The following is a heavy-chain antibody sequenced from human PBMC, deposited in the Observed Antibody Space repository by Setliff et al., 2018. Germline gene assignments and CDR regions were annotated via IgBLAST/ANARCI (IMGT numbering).Heavy chain of an antibody. D-gene: IGHD1-26*01. CDR3: ARSLVGATYSVYFDY. Sequence: GESLKISCKGSGYSFTDYWIAWVRQTPGKGLEWMGTIYPGNADTRYSPSFQGQVTISTDTSINTAVLQWNNLKASDTAVYYCARSLVGATYSVYFDYWGQGALVTVSS. CDR2: IYPGNADT. J-gene: IGHJ4*02. CDR1: GYSFTDYW. V-gene: IGHV5-51*01.